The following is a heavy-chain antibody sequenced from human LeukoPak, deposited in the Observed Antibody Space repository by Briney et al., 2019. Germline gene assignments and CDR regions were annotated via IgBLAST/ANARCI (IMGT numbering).Heavy chain of an antibody. Sequence: GGSLRLSCAASGFTFSNYWMTWVRQSPGKGLEWVSYISSSGSTIYYADSVKGRFTISRDNAKNSLYLQMNSLRAEDTAVYYCARMVQTTPYYYMDVWGKGTTVTVSS. D-gene: IGHD4/OR15-4a*01. CDR1: GFTFSNYW. V-gene: IGHV3-11*01. J-gene: IGHJ6*03. CDR3: ARMVQTTPYYYMDV. CDR2: ISSSGSTI.